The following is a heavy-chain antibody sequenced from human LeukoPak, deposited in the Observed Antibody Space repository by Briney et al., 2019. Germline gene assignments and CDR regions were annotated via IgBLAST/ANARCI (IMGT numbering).Heavy chain of an antibody. CDR1: GGSISSYY. J-gene: IGHJ4*02. V-gene: IGHV4-4*07. Sequence: SETLSLTCTVSGGSISSYYWSWIRQPAGKGLEWIGRIYTSGSTNYNPSLKSRVTMSVDTSKNQFSLKLSSVTAADTAAYYCAREFMTTVTTQTFDYWGQGTLVTVSS. CDR3: AREFMTTVTTQTFDY. CDR2: IYTSGST. D-gene: IGHD4-17*01.